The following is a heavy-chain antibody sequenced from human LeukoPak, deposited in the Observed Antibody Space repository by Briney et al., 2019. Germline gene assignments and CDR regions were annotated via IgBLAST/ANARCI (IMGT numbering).Heavy chain of an antibody. J-gene: IGHJ4*02. CDR1: GYIFSNYW. CDR3: AISYNFDSSRSPNYFDY. V-gene: IGHV5-51*01. Sequence: GESLQISCKGSGYIFSNYWIGWVRQMPGKGLEWMGIIYPDDSDTRYSPSFQGQVTISADKSISTAYLQWSSLQASDTAMYYCAISYNFDSSRSPNYFDYWGQGTLATVSS. D-gene: IGHD3-22*01. CDR2: IYPDDSDT.